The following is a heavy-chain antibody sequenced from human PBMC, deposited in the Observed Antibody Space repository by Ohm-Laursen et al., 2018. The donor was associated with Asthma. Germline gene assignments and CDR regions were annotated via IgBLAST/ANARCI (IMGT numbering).Heavy chain of an antibody. CDR1: GFTFSSYG. Sequence: SLRLSCTASGFTFSSYGMHWVRQAPGKGLEWVAVISYDGSNKYYADSVKGRFTISRDNSKNTLYLQMNSLRAEDTAVYYCAKGDSSGWSLDYWGQGTLVTVSS. J-gene: IGHJ4*02. CDR2: ISYDGSNK. D-gene: IGHD6-19*01. CDR3: AKGDSSGWSLDY. V-gene: IGHV3-30*18.